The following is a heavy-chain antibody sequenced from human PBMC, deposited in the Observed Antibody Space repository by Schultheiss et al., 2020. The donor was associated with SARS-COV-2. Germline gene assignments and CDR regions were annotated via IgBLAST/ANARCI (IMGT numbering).Heavy chain of an antibody. CDR3: ARVWSGEGITIFGVVSPLYYYSGMEV. J-gene: IGHJ6*02. CDR1: GYTFTSYG. CDR2: ISAYNGNT. V-gene: IGHV1-18*01. D-gene: IGHD3-3*01. Sequence: ASVKVSCKASGYTFTSYGISWVRQAPGQGLEWMGWISAYNGNTNYAQKLQGRVTMTTDTSTSTAYMELRSLRSDDTAVYYCARVWSGEGITIFGVVSPLYYYSGMEVWGQGTRVTVSS.